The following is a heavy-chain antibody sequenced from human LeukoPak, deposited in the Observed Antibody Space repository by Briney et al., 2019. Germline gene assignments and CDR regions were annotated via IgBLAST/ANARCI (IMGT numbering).Heavy chain of an antibody. CDR1: GFTFSSYA. CDR2: ISGSGDNT. D-gene: IGHD4-17*01. Sequence: GGSLRLSCAASGFTFSSYAMSWVRQAPGKGLEWVSSISGSGDNTYYADSVKDRFSTSRDNSKTTVSLQMNSLRAEDTAVYYCAKGRGTAVTSAANYWGQGTLVTVSS. V-gene: IGHV3-23*01. CDR3: AKGRGTAVTSAANY. J-gene: IGHJ4*02.